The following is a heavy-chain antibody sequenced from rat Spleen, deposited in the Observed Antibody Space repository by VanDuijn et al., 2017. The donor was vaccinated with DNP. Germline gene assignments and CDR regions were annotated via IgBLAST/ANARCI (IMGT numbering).Heavy chain of an antibody. CDR3: AGRPPPTRGPFDY. D-gene: IGHD1-4*01. V-gene: IGHV6-6*01. Sequence: EVQVLESGGGLVQPGNSLKLSCATSGFTFSTAWMYWYRQFPEKRLEWVARIKAKSNNYATDYTESVKGRFTISRDDSKSSIYLQLNSVTTEDTATYYCAGRPPPTRGPFDYWGQGVTVTVSS. CDR1: GFTFSTAW. J-gene: IGHJ2*01. CDR2: IKAKSNNYAT.